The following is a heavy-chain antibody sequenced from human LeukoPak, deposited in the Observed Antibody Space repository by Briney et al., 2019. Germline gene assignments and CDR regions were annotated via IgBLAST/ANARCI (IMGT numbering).Heavy chain of an antibody. CDR3: ARDLGGTGATYYYYYGMDV. CDR1: GYTFTGYY. Sequence: ASVKVSCKASGYTFTGYYMHWGRQAPGQGLGWMGWINPNSGGTNYAQKFQGRVTMTRDTSISTAYMELSRLRSDDTAVYYCARDLGGTGATYYYYYGMDVWGQGTTVTVSS. J-gene: IGHJ6*02. CDR2: INPNSGGT. V-gene: IGHV1-2*02. D-gene: IGHD1-1*01.